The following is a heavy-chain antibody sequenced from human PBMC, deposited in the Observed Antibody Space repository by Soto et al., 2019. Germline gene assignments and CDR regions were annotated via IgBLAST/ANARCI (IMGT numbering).Heavy chain of an antibody. CDR1: GFTFSGYY. Sequence: GGSLRLSCAASGFTFSGYYMTWTRQAPGKGLEWVSYISHSGSYTEYADSLRGRFTISRDNAKNSLYLQMNSLRVEDTALYYCARHAIRDNYDNYGFDIWGQGTMVTVSS. CDR2: ISHSGSYT. J-gene: IGHJ3*02. CDR3: ARHAIRDNYDNYGFDI. D-gene: IGHD3-22*01. V-gene: IGHV3-11*03.